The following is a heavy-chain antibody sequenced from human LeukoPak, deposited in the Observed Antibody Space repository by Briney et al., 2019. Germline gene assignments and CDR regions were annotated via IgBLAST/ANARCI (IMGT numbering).Heavy chain of an antibody. Sequence: GGSLRLSCAASGFDVSSHHMVWVRQVPGKGLEWVSVTYTRGNSYYTDSVKGRFIISRDTSKNTMDLQMNSLRPEDSALYFCARGGRGSAAVVAPRSFDIWGQGTMVAVSS. CDR2: TYTRGNS. V-gene: IGHV3-53*01. D-gene: IGHD3-22*01. J-gene: IGHJ3*02. CDR3: ARGGRGSAAVVAPRSFDI. CDR1: GFDVSSHH.